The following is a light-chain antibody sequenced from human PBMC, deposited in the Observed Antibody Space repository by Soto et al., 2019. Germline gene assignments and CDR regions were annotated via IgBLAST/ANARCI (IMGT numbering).Light chain of an antibody. Sequence: DIQMTQSPSTLSASVGDRVTINCRASQSISSWLAWYQQKPGKAPKLLIYDASSLESGVPSRFSGSGSGTEFTLTISSLQPDDFATYYCQQYNSYSGTFGQGTKVELK. J-gene: IGKJ1*01. V-gene: IGKV1-5*01. CDR2: DAS. CDR1: QSISSW. CDR3: QQYNSYSGT.